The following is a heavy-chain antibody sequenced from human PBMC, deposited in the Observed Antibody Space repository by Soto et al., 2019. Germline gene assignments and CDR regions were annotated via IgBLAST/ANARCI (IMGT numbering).Heavy chain of an antibody. Sequence: GGSLRLSCAASGFTFSRYSMNWVRQAPGKGLEWVSSISSSSSDIHYADLVKGRFTISRDNAKNSVYLQMNSLRAEDTAVYYCARDQGYCGGTSCYYFDYWGQGTLVTVSS. CDR3: ARDQGYCGGTSCYYFDY. CDR1: GFTFSRYS. J-gene: IGHJ4*02. D-gene: IGHD2-2*01. CDR2: ISSSSSDI. V-gene: IGHV3-21*01.